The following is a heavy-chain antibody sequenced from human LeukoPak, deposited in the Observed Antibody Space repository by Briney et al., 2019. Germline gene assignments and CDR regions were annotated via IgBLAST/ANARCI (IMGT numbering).Heavy chain of an antibody. Sequence: PGGSLRLSCAASGFTFSSYAMSWVRQAPGKGLEWVSAISGSGGSTYYADSVKGRFTISRDNSKNTLYLQMNSLRAEDTAVYYYASNSAGIVVVITNRYWGQGTLVTVSS. D-gene: IGHD3-22*01. CDR3: ASNSAGIVVVITNRY. CDR1: GFTFSSYA. V-gene: IGHV3-23*01. CDR2: ISGSGGST. J-gene: IGHJ4*02.